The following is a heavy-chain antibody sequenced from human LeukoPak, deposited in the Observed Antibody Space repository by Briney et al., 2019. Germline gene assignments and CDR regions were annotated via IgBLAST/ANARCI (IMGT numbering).Heavy chain of an antibody. J-gene: IGHJ4*02. D-gene: IGHD7-27*01. CDR2: IIPILGIA. V-gene: IGHV1-69*04. Sequence: ASVKVSCKASGGTFSSYAISWVRQAPGQGLEWMGRIIPILGIANYAQKFQGRATITADKSTSTAYMELSSLRSEDTAVYYCVRRLTGPIDYWGQGTLVTVSS. CDR1: GGTFSSYA. CDR3: VRRLTGPIDY.